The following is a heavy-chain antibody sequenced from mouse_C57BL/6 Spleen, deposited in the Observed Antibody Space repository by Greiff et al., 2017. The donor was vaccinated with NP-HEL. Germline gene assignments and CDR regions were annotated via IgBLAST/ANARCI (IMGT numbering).Heavy chain of an antibody. Sequence: VQLQQPGAELVRPGTSVKLSCKASGYTFTSYWMHWVKQRPGQGLEWIGVIDPSDSYTNYNQKFKGKATLTVDTSSSTAYMQLSSLTSEDSAVYYCARYGDGDYFDYWGQGTTLTVSS. CDR1: GYTFTSYW. CDR3: ARYGDGDYFDY. CDR2: IDPSDSYT. J-gene: IGHJ2*01. D-gene: IGHD1-1*02. V-gene: IGHV1-59*01.